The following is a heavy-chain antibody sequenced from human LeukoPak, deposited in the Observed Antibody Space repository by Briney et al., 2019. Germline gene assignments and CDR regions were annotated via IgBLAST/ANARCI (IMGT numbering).Heavy chain of an antibody. CDR3: ARDRPYYYDSSGYWAYDAFDI. Sequence: ASVKVSCTASGGTFSSYAISWVRQAPGQGLEWMGRIIPIFGTANYAQKFQGRVTITTDESTSTAYMELSSLRSEDTAVYYCARDRPYYYDSSGYWAYDAFDIWGQGTMVTVSS. CDR2: IIPIFGTA. CDR1: GGTFSSYA. V-gene: IGHV1-69*05. J-gene: IGHJ3*02. D-gene: IGHD3-22*01.